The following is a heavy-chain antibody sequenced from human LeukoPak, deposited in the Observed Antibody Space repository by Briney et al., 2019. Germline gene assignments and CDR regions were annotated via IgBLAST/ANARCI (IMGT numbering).Heavy chain of an antibody. Sequence: SETLSLTCTVSGGSISSYYWSWIRQPAGKGLEWIGRIYTSGSTTYNPSLKSRVTISVDTSKNQFSLKLSSVTAADTAVYYCARRRYNYGDFDHWGQGTLVTVSS. J-gene: IGHJ4*02. CDR3: ARRRYNYGDFDH. D-gene: IGHD1-1*01. V-gene: IGHV4-4*07. CDR1: GGSISSYY. CDR2: IYTSGST.